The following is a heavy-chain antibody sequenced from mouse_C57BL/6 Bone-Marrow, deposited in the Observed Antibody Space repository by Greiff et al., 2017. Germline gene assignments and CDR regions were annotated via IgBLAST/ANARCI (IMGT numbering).Heavy chain of an antibody. D-gene: IGHD1-1*01. Sequence: QVQLQQPGAELVKPGASVKLSCKASGYTFTSYWMQWVKQRPGQGLEWIGEIGPSDSYTNYNQKFKGKATLTVDTSSSTAYMQLSSLTSEDSAVYYCARERDYYGSSPYWYFDVWGTGTTVTVSS. J-gene: IGHJ1*03. CDR3: ARERDYYGSSPYWYFDV. V-gene: IGHV1-50*01. CDR2: IGPSDSYT. CDR1: GYTFTSYW.